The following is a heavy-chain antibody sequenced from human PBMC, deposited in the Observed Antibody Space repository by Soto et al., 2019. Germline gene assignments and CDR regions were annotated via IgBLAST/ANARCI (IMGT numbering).Heavy chain of an antibody. CDR1: GGSVSSDEYF. CDR3: ARGDSSSWYEIDY. D-gene: IGHD6-13*01. V-gene: IGHV4-30-4*01. Sequence: QVQLQESGPGLLKPSQTLSLTCTVSGGSVSSDEYFWSLIRQPPGKGLEWLAYIYYSASTYYNPPLKSRLSISVDTSKNQFSLNLTSVTAADTAVYYCARGDSSSWYEIDYWGQGILVTVSS. CDR2: IYYSAST. J-gene: IGHJ4*02.